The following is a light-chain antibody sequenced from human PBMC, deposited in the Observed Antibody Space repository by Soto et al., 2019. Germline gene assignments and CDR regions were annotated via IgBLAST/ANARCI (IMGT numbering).Light chain of an antibody. CDR1: QSISGN. Sequence: DIVMTQSPATLSVSPGESATLSCRASQSISGNLAWYQQKPGQAPRLLIYGASTRATGIPARFSGSGSGTEFTLTISSLQSEDFAVYYCQQYNNWPLWTFGQGTKVDIK. V-gene: IGKV3-15*01. J-gene: IGKJ1*01. CDR2: GAS. CDR3: QQYNNWPLWT.